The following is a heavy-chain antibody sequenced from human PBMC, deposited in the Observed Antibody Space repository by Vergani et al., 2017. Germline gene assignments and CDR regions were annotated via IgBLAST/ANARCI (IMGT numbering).Heavy chain of an antibody. V-gene: IGHV4-59*11. CDR3: ASDTHSGQRADR. CDR2: IHYSENT. Sequence: QVQLQESGPGLVKSSETLSLTCSVSFDSIRNLYCNWIRQPPDKGLEWIGSIHYSENTNYNPSLKTRVTISVDTSKNQFSRTLTSVTAADTAVYYCASDTHSGQRADRWGQGILLTVTS. D-gene: IGHD6-19*01. CDR1: FDSIRNLY. J-gene: IGHJ5*02.